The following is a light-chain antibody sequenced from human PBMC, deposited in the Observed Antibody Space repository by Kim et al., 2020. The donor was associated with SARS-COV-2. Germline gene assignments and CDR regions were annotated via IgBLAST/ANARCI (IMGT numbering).Light chain of an antibody. CDR3: TSRDSNDNVV. J-gene: IGLJ2*01. CDR2: GKN. Sequence: SSELTQDPAVSVALGQTVRITCQGDSLRSYYATWYQQKPGQAPILVIYGKNNRPSGIPDRFSGSSSGNTASLTITGTQAGDEADYYCTSRDSNDNVVFG. V-gene: IGLV3-19*01. CDR1: SLRSYY.